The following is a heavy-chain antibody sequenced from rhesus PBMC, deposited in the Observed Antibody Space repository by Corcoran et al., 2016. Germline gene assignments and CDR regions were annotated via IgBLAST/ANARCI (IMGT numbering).Heavy chain of an antibody. Sequence: QVQLQESGPGLVKPSETLSLTCAVSGGSISGYYWSWIRQPPGKGLEWMGNIDGNIAGTNYNPSPSSRVTISKDTAKNQFSLKLSSVTAADTAVYYCAREYRITIFGVVITSWYFDYWGQGVLVTVSS. J-gene: IGHJ4*01. CDR2: IDGNIAGT. CDR1: GGSISGYY. V-gene: IGHV4-81*01. CDR3: AREYRITIFGVVITSWYFDY. D-gene: IGHD3-3*01.